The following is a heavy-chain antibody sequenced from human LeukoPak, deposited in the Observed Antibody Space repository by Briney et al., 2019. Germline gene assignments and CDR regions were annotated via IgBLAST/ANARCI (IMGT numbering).Heavy chain of an antibody. CDR3: ARGRWQLGFDP. Sequence: GGSLRLSCAASGFTFSSYEMNWVRQAPGKGLEWVSYISSSGSTIYYADSVKGRFTISRDNAKNSLCLQMNSLRAEDTAVYYCARGRWQLGFDPWGQGTLVTVSS. J-gene: IGHJ5*02. V-gene: IGHV3-48*03. CDR1: GFTFSSYE. CDR2: ISSSGSTI. D-gene: IGHD1-1*01.